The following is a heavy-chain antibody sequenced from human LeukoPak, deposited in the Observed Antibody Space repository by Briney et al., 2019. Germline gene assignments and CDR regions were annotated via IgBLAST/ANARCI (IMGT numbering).Heavy chain of an antibody. V-gene: IGHV4-59*01. CDR1: GASISSYS. D-gene: IGHD3-22*01. J-gene: IGHJ5*01. Sequence: SETLSLTCTVSGASISSYSWSWLRQAPGKGLEWLGHIHYSGNTNYNPSPSLRGRVTISVDMPKNQFSLNLNSVTAADPAVYYCATHDSAVMVTSAFDFWGQGILVTVSS. CDR2: IHYSGNT. CDR3: ATHDSAVMVTSAFDF.